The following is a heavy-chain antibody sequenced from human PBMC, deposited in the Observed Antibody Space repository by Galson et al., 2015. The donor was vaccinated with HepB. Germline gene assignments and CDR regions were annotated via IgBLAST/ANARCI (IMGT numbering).Heavy chain of an antibody. J-gene: IGHJ4*02. CDR2: LSGSGGHT. CDR3: AKAPGVITTGGYYFDY. CDR1: GFSFRNYA. D-gene: IGHD4-17*01. V-gene: IGHV3-23*01. Sequence: SLRLSCAASGFSFRNYAMTWVRQAAGKGLEWVSGLSGSGGHTYYAESVRGRFTISRDNSKNIVYLGMTDLRGDDTALYYCAKAPGVITTGGYYFDYWGQGTLVTVSS.